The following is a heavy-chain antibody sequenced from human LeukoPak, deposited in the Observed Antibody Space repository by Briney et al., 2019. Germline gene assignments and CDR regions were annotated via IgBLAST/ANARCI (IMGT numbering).Heavy chain of an antibody. Sequence: GGSLRLSCAASGFTFDDYAMHWVRQAPGKGLEWVSGISWNSGSIGYADSVKGRFTISRDNAKNSLYLQMNSLRAEDTALYYCAKDISPYGDSTSDPWGQGTLVTVSS. CDR2: ISWNSGSI. D-gene: IGHD4-17*01. CDR1: GFTFDDYA. V-gene: IGHV3-9*01. CDR3: AKDISPYGDSTSDP. J-gene: IGHJ5*02.